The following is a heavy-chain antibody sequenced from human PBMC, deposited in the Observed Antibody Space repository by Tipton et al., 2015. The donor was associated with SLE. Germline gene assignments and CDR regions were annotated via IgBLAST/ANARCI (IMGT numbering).Heavy chain of an antibody. Sequence: LRLSCTVSGGSISSSSYYWGWIRQPPGKGLEWIGSIYYSGGTYYNPSLKSRVTISVDTSKNQFSLKLSSVTAADTAVYYCAREGVHFWSGSSYYYYYYMDVWGKGTTVTVSS. CDR3: AREGVHFWSGSSYYYYYYMDV. J-gene: IGHJ6*03. D-gene: IGHD3-3*02. CDR2: IYYSGGT. CDR1: GGSISSSSYY. V-gene: IGHV4-39*07.